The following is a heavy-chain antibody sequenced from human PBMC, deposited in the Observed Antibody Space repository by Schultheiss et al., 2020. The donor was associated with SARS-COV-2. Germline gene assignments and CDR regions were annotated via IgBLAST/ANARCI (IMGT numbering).Heavy chain of an antibody. CDR1: GYTFTNYG. V-gene: IGHV1-18*04. CDR3: ATLGAGLTAANYYSDH. D-gene: IGHD1-26*01. Sequence: ASVKVSCKASGYTFTNYGFSWVRQAPGQGLEWMGWINPNSGGTNYAQKFQGWVTMTTDTSTSTAYMELRSLRSDDTAVYYCATLGAGLTAANYYSDHWGQGTLVTVSS. J-gene: IGHJ4*02. CDR2: INPNSGGT.